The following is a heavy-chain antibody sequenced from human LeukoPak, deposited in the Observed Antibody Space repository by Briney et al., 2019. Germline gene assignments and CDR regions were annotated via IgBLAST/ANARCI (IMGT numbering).Heavy chain of an antibody. V-gene: IGHV3-23*01. J-gene: IGHJ4*02. D-gene: IGHD3-3*01. CDR3: AKGAYYGD. CDR2: ISGSGDST. CDR1: GGSISSGGYS. Sequence: LSLTCAVSGGSISSGGYSWNWVRQAPGEGLEWVSTISGSGDSTYYADSVKGRFTTSRDNSKNTLYLQMNSLRVEDTAVYYCAKGAYYGDWGQGTLVTISS.